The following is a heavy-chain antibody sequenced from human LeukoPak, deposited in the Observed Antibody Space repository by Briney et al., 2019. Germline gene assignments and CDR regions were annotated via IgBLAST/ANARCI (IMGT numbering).Heavy chain of an antibody. CDR3: AREKNYGDSYYFDY. D-gene: IGHD4-17*01. CDR2: IYYGGST. CDR1: GGSISSYY. V-gene: IGHV4-59*01. Sequence: SETLSLTCTVSGGSISSYYWSWIRQPPGKGLEWIGYIYYGGSTNYNPSLKSRVTISVDTSKNQFSLKLSSVTAADTAVYYCAREKNYGDSYYFDYWGQGTLVTVSS. J-gene: IGHJ4*02.